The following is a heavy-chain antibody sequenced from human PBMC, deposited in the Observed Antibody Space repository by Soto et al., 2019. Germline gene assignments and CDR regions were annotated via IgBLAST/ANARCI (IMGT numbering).Heavy chain of an antibody. J-gene: IGHJ6*02. V-gene: IGHV3-21*01. D-gene: IGHD6-6*01. Sequence: EVQLVESGGGLVKPGGSLRLSCAASGFTFSSYSMNWVRQAPGKGLEWVSSISSSSSYIYYADSVKGRFTISRDNAKNSLYLQMNSLRAEDTAVYYCARDRPGSYGMDVWGQGTTVTVSS. CDR3: ARDRPGSYGMDV. CDR1: GFTFSSYS. CDR2: ISSSSSYI.